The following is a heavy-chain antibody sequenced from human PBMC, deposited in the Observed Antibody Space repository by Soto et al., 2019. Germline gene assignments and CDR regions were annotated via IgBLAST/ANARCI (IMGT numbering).Heavy chain of an antibody. CDR1: GGSFSGYY. Sequence: QVQLQQWGAGLLKPSETLSLTCAVYGGSFSGYYWSWIRQPPGKGLEWIGEINHSGSTKYNPSLKSRVTISGDTSKNQFSLRLRSVTAADTALYYCARGRLMVYAMFDYWGQGTLVTVSS. V-gene: IGHV4-34*01. CDR3: ARGRLMVYAMFDY. J-gene: IGHJ4*02. D-gene: IGHD2-8*01. CDR2: INHSGST.